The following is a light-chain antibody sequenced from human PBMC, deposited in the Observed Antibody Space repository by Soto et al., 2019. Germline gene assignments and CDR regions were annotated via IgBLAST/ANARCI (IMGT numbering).Light chain of an antibody. Sequence: QSALTQPASVSGSPGQSITISCTGTSSDVGCYNYVSWYQQHPGKAPKLMIYDVSNRPSGVSNRFSGSKSGNTASLTISGLQAEDEADYYCSSYTTSSTYVFGTGTELTVL. CDR2: DVS. V-gene: IGLV2-14*01. CDR3: SSYTTSSTYV. CDR1: SSDVGCYNY. J-gene: IGLJ1*01.